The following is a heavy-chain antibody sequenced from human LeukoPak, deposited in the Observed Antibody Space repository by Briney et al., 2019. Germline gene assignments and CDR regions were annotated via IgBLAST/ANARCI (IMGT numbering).Heavy chain of an antibody. CDR1: GGSISSSSYY. Sequence: PSETLSLTCTVSGGSISSSSYYWGWIRQPPGKGLEWIGSIYYSGSTYYNPSLKSRVTISVDTSKNQFSLKLSSVTAADTAVYYCATLQWELLLVYYYYYMDVWGKGTTVTVSS. J-gene: IGHJ6*03. D-gene: IGHD1-26*01. CDR3: ATLQWELLLVYYYYYMDV. V-gene: IGHV4-39*01. CDR2: IYYSGST.